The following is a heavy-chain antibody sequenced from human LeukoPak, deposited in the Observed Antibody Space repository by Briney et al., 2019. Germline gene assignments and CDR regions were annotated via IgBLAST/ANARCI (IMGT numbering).Heavy chain of an antibody. CDR1: GYSISSGYY. Sequence: SETLSLTCNVSGYSISSGYYWDWIRQPPGKGLEWIGSINHSGSTYYNPSLKSRVTISVDTSKNQFSLKLSSVTAADTAVYYCASFSYGDLFDYWGQGTRVTVSS. J-gene: IGHJ4*02. V-gene: IGHV4-38-2*02. D-gene: IGHD4-17*01. CDR2: INHSGST. CDR3: ASFSYGDLFDY.